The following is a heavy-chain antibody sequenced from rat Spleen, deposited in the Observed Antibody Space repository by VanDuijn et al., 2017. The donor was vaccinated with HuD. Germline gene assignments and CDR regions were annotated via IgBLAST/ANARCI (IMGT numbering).Heavy chain of an antibody. Sequence: EVKLVESGGGLVQPGRSLKLSCAASAFTFDDYGMAWVRQAPKNGLEWVATIIYDGSSTYYRDSVKGRFTISRDNAKSTLYLQMDSLRSEDTATYYCARAGYLRDWYFDFWGPGTMVTVSS. CDR3: ARAGYLRDWYFDF. V-gene: IGHV5-17*01. CDR2: IIYDGSST. J-gene: IGHJ1*01. CDR1: AFTFDDYG. D-gene: IGHD2-2*01.